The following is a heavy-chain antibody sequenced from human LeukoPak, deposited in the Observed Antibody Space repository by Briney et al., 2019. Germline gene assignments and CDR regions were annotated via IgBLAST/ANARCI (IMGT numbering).Heavy chain of an antibody. D-gene: IGHD4-23*01. Sequence: GGSLRLSCAASGFTFSDYYMSWIRQAPGKGLEWGSYISSSGSTIYYADSVKGRFTISRDNAKNSLYLQMNTLRAEDTAVYYCARETTVVTSTSDYWGQGTLVTVSS. V-gene: IGHV3-11*01. J-gene: IGHJ4*02. CDR3: ARETTVVTSTSDY. CDR2: ISSSGSTI. CDR1: GFTFSDYY.